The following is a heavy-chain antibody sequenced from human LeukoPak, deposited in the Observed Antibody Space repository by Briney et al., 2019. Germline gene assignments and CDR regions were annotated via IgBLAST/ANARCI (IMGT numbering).Heavy chain of an antibody. CDR1: GGSFSGYY. Sequence: KSSETLSLTCAVYGGSFSGYYWSWIRQPPGKGLEWIGEINHSGSTNYNPSLKSRVTISVDTSKNQFSLKLSSVTAADTAVYYCARADYYDSSGSAFDIWGQGTMVTVSS. D-gene: IGHD3-22*01. V-gene: IGHV4-34*01. CDR3: ARADYYDSSGSAFDI. J-gene: IGHJ3*02. CDR2: INHSGST.